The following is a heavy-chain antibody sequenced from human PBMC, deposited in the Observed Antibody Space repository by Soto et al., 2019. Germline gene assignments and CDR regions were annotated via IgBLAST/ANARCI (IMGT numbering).Heavy chain of an antibody. CDR3: AKGGRQWLVTSDFNY. D-gene: IGHD6-19*01. J-gene: IGHJ4*02. Sequence: VQLVESGGGVVQPGRSLRLSCAASGFTFSDYAMHWVRQAPGKVLEWVAVVSHDGRNTHYADSVKGRFTISRDSSKNTVSLEMTSLRAEDTSGYYCAKGGRQWLVTSDFNYWGQGALVTVSS. CDR2: VSHDGRNT. CDR1: GFTFSDYA. V-gene: IGHV3-30*18.